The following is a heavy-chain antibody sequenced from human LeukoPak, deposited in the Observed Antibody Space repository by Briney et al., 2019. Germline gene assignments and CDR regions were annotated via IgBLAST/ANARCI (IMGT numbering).Heavy chain of an antibody. D-gene: IGHD3-10*01. CDR1: GFTFGDYA. CDR3: TRDRITMVRGVKALDY. V-gene: IGHV3-49*04. CDR2: IRSKAYGGTT. Sequence: PGRSLRLSCTASGFTFGDYAMSWVRQAPGKGLEWVGFIRSKAYGGTTEYAASAKGRFTISRDDSKSIAYLQMNSLKTEDTAVYYCTRDRITMVRGVKALDYWGQGTLVTVSS. J-gene: IGHJ4*02.